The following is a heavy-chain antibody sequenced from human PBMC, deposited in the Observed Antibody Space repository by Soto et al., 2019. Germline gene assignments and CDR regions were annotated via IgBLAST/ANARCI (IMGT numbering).Heavy chain of an antibody. J-gene: IGHJ4*02. CDR1: GDTFTDYY. CDR3: ARGGHVVVVTAALDY. V-gene: IGHV1-46*01. D-gene: IGHD2-21*02. CDR2: VNPSGGHT. Sequence: QVQLMQSGAEVKKPGASVEVSCKASGDTFTDYYIHWVRQAPGQGLEWMGTVNPSGGHTTYAQHFLGRVTMTRETSTSTLYMELTSLTSDDTAIYYCARGGHVVVVTAALDYWGQGTLVTVSS.